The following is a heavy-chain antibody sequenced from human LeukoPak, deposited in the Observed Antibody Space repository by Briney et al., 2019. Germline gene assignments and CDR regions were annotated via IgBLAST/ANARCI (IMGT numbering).Heavy chain of an antibody. Sequence: TGGSLRLSCAASGITFSSYGMSWVRQAPGKGLEWVSSISSTGGTTYYADSVKGRFTISGDNAKNSLYLQMNSLRAEDTALYYCARVESRIVGALAPFYYYYYYMDVWGKGTTVTVSS. J-gene: IGHJ6*03. CDR3: ARVESRIVGALAPFYYYYYYMDV. CDR1: GITFSSYG. CDR2: ISSTGGTT. V-gene: IGHV3-23*01. D-gene: IGHD1-26*01.